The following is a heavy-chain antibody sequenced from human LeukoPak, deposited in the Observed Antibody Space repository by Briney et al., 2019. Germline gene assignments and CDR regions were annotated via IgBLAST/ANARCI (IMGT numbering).Heavy chain of an antibody. D-gene: IGHD3-10*01. J-gene: IGHJ4*02. Sequence: GGSLRLSCAASGFTFSSYAMSWVRQAPGKGLEWVSAISGSGGSTYYADSVKGRFTISRDNSKNTPYLQMDSLRADDTAVYYCAKVLTYYYGSGSYLGYFDYWGQGTLVTVSS. CDR1: GFTFSSYA. CDR3: AKVLTYYYGSGSYLGYFDY. V-gene: IGHV3-23*01. CDR2: ISGSGGST.